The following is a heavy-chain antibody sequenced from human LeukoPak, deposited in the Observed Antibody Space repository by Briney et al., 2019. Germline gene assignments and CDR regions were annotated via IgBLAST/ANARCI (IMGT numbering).Heavy chain of an antibody. CDR1: GFYFTDYA. D-gene: IGHD2-21*02. J-gene: IGHJ4*01. CDR3: ARGSTSTAPGWVY. Sequence: PGGSLRLSCAASGFYFTDYAMSWARQAPGKGLEWLSAVSGNGDTKDYVDSVKGRFTISRDNSRNTVHLQIDNLRTEDTAVYYCARGSTSTAPGWVYWGHGTPVTVS. CDR2: VSGNGDTK. V-gene: IGHV3-23*01.